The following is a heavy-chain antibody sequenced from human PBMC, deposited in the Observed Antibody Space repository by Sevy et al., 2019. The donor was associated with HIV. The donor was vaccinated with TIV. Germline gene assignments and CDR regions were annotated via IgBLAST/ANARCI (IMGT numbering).Heavy chain of an antibody. CDR1: GFTFSNAW. V-gene: IGHV3-15*07. J-gene: IGHJ4*02. CDR2: IKSKTDGGTT. D-gene: IGHD3-22*01. Sequence: GGSLRFSCAASGFTFSNAWMNWVRQAPGKGLEWVGRIKSKTDGGTTDYAAPVKGRFTISRDDSKNTLYLQMNSLKTEDTAAYYCTPQDYYDSSGYKTLDYWGQGTLVTVSS. CDR3: TPQDYYDSSGYKTLDY.